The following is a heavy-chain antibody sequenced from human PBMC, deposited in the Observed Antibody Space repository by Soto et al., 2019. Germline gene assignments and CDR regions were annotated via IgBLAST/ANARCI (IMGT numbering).Heavy chain of an antibody. CDR3: ARSLEYYYDSSGPPFDY. D-gene: IGHD3-22*01. V-gene: IGHV3-30-3*01. CDR2: ISYDGSNK. J-gene: IGHJ4*02. CDR1: GFTFSSYA. Sequence: RLSCAASGFTFSSYAMHWVRQAPGKGLEWVAVISYDGSNKYYADSVKGRFTISRDNSKNTLYLQMNSLRAEDTAVYYCARSLEYYYDSSGPPFDYWGQGTLVTVSS.